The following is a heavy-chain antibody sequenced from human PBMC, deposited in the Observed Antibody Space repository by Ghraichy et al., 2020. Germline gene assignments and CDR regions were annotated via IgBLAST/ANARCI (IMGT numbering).Heavy chain of an antibody. CDR2: VNPDGVEK. V-gene: IGHV3-7*01. Sequence: GESQNISCAASGFTFSTYWMTWIRQIPGKGPEWVANVNPDGVEKNYVDSVKGRFTISRDNAKNSLYLQIESLRAEDTAIFYCARSNWNLYDLWGQGTLVSVSS. D-gene: IGHD1-1*01. J-gene: IGHJ5*02. CDR1: GFTFSTYW. CDR3: ARSNWNLYDL.